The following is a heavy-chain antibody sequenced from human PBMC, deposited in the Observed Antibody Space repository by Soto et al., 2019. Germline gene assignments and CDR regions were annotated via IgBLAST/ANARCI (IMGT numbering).Heavy chain of an antibody. CDR1: GFTFSSYA. V-gene: IGHV3-23*01. CDR2: ISGSGGST. Sequence: GGSLRLSCAASGFTFSSYAMSWVRQAPGEGLEWVSAISGSGGSTYYADSVKGRFTISRDNSKNTLYLQMNSLRAEDTAVYYCAKGRSSGYFSAFDYWGQGTLVTVS. J-gene: IGHJ4*02. CDR3: AKGRSSGYFSAFDY. D-gene: IGHD3-22*01.